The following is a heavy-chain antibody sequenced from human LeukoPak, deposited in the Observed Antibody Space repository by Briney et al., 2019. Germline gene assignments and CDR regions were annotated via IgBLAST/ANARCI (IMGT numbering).Heavy chain of an antibody. D-gene: IGHD1-26*01. V-gene: IGHV4-38-2*01. CDR1: GYSISSGYY. CDR3: ARQEGIVGSTTGIDY. Sequence: PSETLSLTCVVSGYSISSGYYWAWIRQPPGRGLEWIGSIYHSGTTYYNPSLKSRVTISVDMSKNQFSLKLSSVTAADTAVYYCARQEGIVGSTTGIDYWGQGTLVTVSS. J-gene: IGHJ4*02. CDR2: IYHSGTT.